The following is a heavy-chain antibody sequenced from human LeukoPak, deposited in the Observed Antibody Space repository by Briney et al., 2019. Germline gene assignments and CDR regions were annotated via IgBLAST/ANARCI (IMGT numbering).Heavy chain of an antibody. V-gene: IGHV3-23*01. J-gene: IGHJ4*02. CDR2: VSTSGGST. CDR3: AKQAYDSPRTDFDY. CDR1: GLSFSRYA. D-gene: IGHD3-22*01. Sequence: PGGSLRLSCAASGLSFSRYAMSWVRQAPGKGLEWVSGVSTSGGSTYYADSVKGRFTISRDNSKNTLPPQMNSLRAEDTAIYYCAKQAYDSPRTDFDYWGQGTLVTVSS.